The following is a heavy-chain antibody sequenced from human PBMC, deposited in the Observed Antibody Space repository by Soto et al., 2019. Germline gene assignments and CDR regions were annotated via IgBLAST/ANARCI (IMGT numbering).Heavy chain of an antibody. V-gene: IGHV3-11*01. D-gene: IGHD2-15*01. J-gene: IGHJ4*02. CDR1: GFSFSDYY. CDR3: ARIRVSTAGRHFDY. Sequence: PGGSLRLSCAASGFSFSDYYMSWIRQATGKGLEWVSYISSSGSTTHYTDSVKGRFTISRDNAKNSLSLQMNSLRAEDTAVYHCARIRVSTAGRHFDYWGQGTLVTVSS. CDR2: ISSSGSTT.